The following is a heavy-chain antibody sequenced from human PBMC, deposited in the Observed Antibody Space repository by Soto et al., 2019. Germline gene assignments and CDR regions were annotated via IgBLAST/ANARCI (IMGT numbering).Heavy chain of an antibody. CDR2: IYYSGST. CDR1: GGSISSGGYY. Sequence: SETLSLNCTVSGGSISSGGYYWSWIRQHPGKGLEWIGYIYYSGSTYYNPSLKSRVTISVDTSKNQFSLKLSSVTAADTAVYYCAREGSAVVVPAAMLGPQKDAFDIWGKGTMVT. D-gene: IGHD2-2*01. J-gene: IGHJ3*02. V-gene: IGHV4-31*03. CDR3: AREGSAVVVPAAMLGPQKDAFDI.